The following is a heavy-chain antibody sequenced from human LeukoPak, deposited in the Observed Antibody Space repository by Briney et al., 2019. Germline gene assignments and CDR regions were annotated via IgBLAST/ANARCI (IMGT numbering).Heavy chain of an antibody. Sequence: GASVKVSCKASGYTFTGYYMHWVRQAPGQGLEWMGWINPNSGGTNYAQKFQGRVTMTRNTSISTAYMELSSLRSEDTAVYYCVRGDYYDSSGYSLDYWGQGTLVTVSS. CDR2: INPNSGGT. CDR1: GYTFTGYY. V-gene: IGHV1-2*02. D-gene: IGHD3-22*01. J-gene: IGHJ4*02. CDR3: VRGDYYDSSGYSLDY.